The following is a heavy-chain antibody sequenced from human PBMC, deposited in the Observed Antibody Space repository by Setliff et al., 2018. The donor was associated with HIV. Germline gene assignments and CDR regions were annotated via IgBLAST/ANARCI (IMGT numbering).Heavy chain of an antibody. CDR1: GYSFTGYD. Sequence: ASVKVSCKTSGYSFTGYDINWVRQATGQGLEWMAWMNPSTGKIGYAQKFQGRLTMTRDSSISTAYMELRGLRSEDTAIYYCARPSHVYGDNGPLGYWGQGTLVTVSS. CDR3: ARPSHVYGDNGPLGY. D-gene: IGHD2-21*01. CDR2: MNPSTGKI. J-gene: IGHJ4*02. V-gene: IGHV1-8*01.